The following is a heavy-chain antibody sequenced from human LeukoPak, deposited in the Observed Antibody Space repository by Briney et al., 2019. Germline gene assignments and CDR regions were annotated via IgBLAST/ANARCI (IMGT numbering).Heavy chain of an antibody. D-gene: IGHD1-26*01. J-gene: IGHJ4*02. CDR3: AGAYSGTYYYFDY. Sequence: SETLSLTCAVSGYSITSAYYWSWIRQPPGKGLEWIGYVYYSGRINYNPSLKSRVTISLDTSKNQFSLKLRSVTAADTAVYYCAGAYSGTYYYFDYWGQGTLVTVSS. CDR2: VYYSGRI. V-gene: IGHV4-61*01. CDR1: GYSITSAYY.